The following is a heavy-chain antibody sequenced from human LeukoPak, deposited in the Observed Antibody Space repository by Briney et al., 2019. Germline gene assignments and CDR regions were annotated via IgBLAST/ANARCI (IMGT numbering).Heavy chain of an antibody. V-gene: IGHV3-23*01. CDR3: AKAKGGELTPLYYFDY. CDR2: MTSTGGNT. Sequence: GGSLRLSCAASGFTFSRYAMSWARQTPGKGLEWVSGMTSTGGNTYYADSVKGRCTISRDNSRNTLYLQINSLRAEDTAVYYCAKAKGGELTPLYYFDYWGQGTLVTVSS. D-gene: IGHD3-9*01. CDR1: GFTFSRYA. J-gene: IGHJ4*02.